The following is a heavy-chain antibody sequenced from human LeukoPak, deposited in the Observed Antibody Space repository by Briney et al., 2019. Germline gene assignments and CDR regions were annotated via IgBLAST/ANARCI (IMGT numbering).Heavy chain of an antibody. CDR3: ARDLGITCISTRCPPDY. CDR2: IYPGDSDT. V-gene: IGHV5-51*01. Sequence: GESLKISCKGSGYSFTSYWIGWVRQMPGKGLEWMGIIYPGDSDTRYSPSFQGQVTISADKSISTAYLQWSSLKASDTAMYYCARDLGITCISTRCPPDYWGQGTLVTVSS. D-gene: IGHD2-2*01. J-gene: IGHJ4*02. CDR1: GYSFTSYW.